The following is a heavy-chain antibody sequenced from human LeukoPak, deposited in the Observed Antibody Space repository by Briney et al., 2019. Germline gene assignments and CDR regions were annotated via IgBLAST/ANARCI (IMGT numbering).Heavy chain of an antibody. CDR3: ASRSGWYFHFDY. CDR1: GFTFSGYA. J-gene: IGHJ4*02. CDR2: FGGSGGST. V-gene: IGHV3-23*01. D-gene: IGHD6-19*01. Sequence: GGSLRLSCAASGFTFSGYAMSWVRQAPGKGLEWVSAFGGSGGSTYYADSVKGRFTISRDNSKNTLYLQMNSLRAEDTAVYYCASRSGWYFHFDYWGQGTLVTVSS.